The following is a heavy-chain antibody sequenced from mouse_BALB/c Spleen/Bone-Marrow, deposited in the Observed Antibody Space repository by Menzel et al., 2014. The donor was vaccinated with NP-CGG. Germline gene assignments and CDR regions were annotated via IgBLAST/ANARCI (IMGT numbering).Heavy chain of an antibody. J-gene: IGHJ1*01. Sequence: VQLQQSGAELVKPGASVKLSCKASGYTFTSYYMYWVKQRPGQGLEWIGEINPSNGGTNFNEKFKSKATLTVDKSSSTEYMQLSSLTSEDSAVYYCTRSGTSWLRRSWYFDVWGAGTTVTVSS. CDR3: TRSGTSWLRRSWYFDV. CDR2: INPSNGGT. V-gene: IGHV1S81*02. D-gene: IGHD2-2*01. CDR1: GYTFTSYY.